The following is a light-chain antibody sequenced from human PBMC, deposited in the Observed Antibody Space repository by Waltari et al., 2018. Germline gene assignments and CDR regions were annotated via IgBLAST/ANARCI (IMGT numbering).Light chain of an antibody. CDR2: EVN. V-gene: IGLV2-23*02. J-gene: IGLJ1*01. CDR3: CSDAGRGTDV. Sequence: QSALPQPASASGPPGPSITTSSPGPTRYVEIYDLVPWYQQPPGKVPKLLICEVNTRPSGVFSRCPGAKSGNTASLTISGLQAEDEADYYCCSDAGRGTDVFGSGTKVTVL. CDR1: TRYVEIYDL.